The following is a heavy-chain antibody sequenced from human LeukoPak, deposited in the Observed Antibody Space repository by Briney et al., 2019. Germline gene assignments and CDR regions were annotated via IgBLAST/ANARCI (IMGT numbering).Heavy chain of an antibody. Sequence: GGSLRLSCAASGLTFSSYAMMWLRQAPGKGLEWVSAIIGNGGWALYADSVKGRFTISRDNTKNTLYLQMSSLRAEDTAVYYCAKDPNGDYIGAFDFWGQGTMVTVSS. J-gene: IGHJ3*01. V-gene: IGHV3-23*01. CDR2: IIGNGGWA. D-gene: IGHD4-17*01. CDR3: AKDPNGDYIGAFDF. CDR1: GLTFSSYA.